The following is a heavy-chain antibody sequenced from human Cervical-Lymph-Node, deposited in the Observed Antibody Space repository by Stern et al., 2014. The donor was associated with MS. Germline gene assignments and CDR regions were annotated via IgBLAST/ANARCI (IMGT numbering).Heavy chain of an antibody. CDR2: IYSGGST. D-gene: IGHD3-22*01. V-gene: IGHV3-53*01. CDR1: GFTVSSNY. Sequence: EVQLVESGGGLIQPGGSLRLSCAASGFTVSSNYMSWVRQAPGKGLEWVSVIYSGGSTDYADSVKGRFTISRDNSKNTLYLQMNSLRAEDTAVYYCASWGLPYKDGYYYDSSGSAVSRRTPGGWGQGTLVTVSS. J-gene: IGHJ4*02. CDR3: ASWGLPYKDGYYYDSSGSAVSRRTPGG.